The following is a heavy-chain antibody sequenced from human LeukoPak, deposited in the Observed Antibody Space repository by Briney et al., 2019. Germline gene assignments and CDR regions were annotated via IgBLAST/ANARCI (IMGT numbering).Heavy chain of an antibody. Sequence: SETLSLTCTVSGGSISSYYWSWIRQPPGKGLGWIGYIYYSGSTNYNPSLKSRVTISVDTSKNQFSLKLSSVTAADTAIYYCARGGYYGSGNDFRFDPWGQGTLVTASS. CDR3: ARGGYYGSGNDFRFDP. J-gene: IGHJ5*02. D-gene: IGHD3-10*01. CDR1: GGSISSYY. CDR2: IYYSGST. V-gene: IGHV4-59*01.